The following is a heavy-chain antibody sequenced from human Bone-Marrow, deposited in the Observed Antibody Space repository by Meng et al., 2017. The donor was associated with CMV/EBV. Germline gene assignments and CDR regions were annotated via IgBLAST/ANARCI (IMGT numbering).Heavy chain of an antibody. CDR3: ARDHPTSATVTTWPAH. CDR2: IRYDGSNK. CDR1: GFTFSSYG. D-gene: IGHD4-17*01. V-gene: IGHV3-30*02. Sequence: GESLKISCAASGFTFSSYGIHWVRQAPGKGLEWVTFIRYDGSNKYYADSVKGRFTISRDNSKNTLYLQMNSLRAEDTAVYYCARDHPTSATVTTWPAHWGQGTRVTVSS. J-gene: IGHJ4*02.